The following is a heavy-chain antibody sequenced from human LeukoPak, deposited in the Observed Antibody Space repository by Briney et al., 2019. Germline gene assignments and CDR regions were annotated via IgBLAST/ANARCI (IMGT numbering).Heavy chain of an antibody. CDR2: INPNSGVT. CDR3: ARDPGANYFDF. D-gene: IGHD7-27*01. CDR1: GYTFTNYY. Sequence: GASVKVSCKASGYTFTNYYMHWVRQAPGQGLEWMGWINPNSGVTNYAQNFQGRVTMAGDTSISTAYLDLKRLRSDDTAIYYCARDPGANYFDFWGQGTLVTVSS. V-gene: IGHV1-2*02. J-gene: IGHJ4*02.